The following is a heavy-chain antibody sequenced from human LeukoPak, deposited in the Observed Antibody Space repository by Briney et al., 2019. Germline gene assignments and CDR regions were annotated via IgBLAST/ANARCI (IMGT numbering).Heavy chain of an antibody. Sequence: GSLRLSCAASGFTFSSYAMSWVRQAPGKGLEWVSAISSSGGSTYYADSVKGRFTISRDNSKNTLYLQMNSLRAEDTAVYYYAKVMTRTMVRGVPPSDYWGQGTLVTVSS. V-gene: IGHV3-23*01. J-gene: IGHJ4*02. CDR2: ISSSGGST. CDR1: GFTFSSYA. CDR3: AKVMTRTMVRGVPPSDY. D-gene: IGHD3-10*01.